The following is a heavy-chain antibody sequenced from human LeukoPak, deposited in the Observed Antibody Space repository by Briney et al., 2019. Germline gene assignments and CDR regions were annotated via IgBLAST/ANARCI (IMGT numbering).Heavy chain of an antibody. CDR1: GFTFSRYA. CDR2: ISYDGRDD. J-gene: IGHJ4*02. Sequence: GGSLRLSCAASGFTFSRYAMHWVRQAPGKGLEWVAVISYDGRDDYHADFVMGRRTISRDNSKSTLYLQMNSLRVEDTAVYYCARDAGGNSADYYFDYWGQGTLVTVSS. CDR3: ARDAGGNSADYYFDY. D-gene: IGHD4-23*01. V-gene: IGHV3-30*04.